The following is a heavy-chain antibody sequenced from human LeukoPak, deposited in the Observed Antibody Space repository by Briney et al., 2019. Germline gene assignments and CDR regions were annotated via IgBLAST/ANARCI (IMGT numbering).Heavy chain of an antibody. Sequence: GGSLRLSCTASGFTFGDYAMNWFRQAPGKGLEWVGFIRNKDYGATTEYAASVKGRFTISRDDSTSIAYLQMNSLKTEDTAVYYCTRDQTPYYWGQGTLATVSS. V-gene: IGHV3-49*03. CDR3: TRDQTPYY. J-gene: IGHJ4*02. CDR1: GFTFGDYA. CDR2: IRNKDYGATT.